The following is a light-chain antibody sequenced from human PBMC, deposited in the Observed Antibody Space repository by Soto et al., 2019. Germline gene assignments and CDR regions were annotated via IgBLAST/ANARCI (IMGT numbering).Light chain of an antibody. J-gene: IGKJ1*01. CDR2: GAS. CDR1: QSVSSSY. Sequence: EIVMTQSPATLSVSPGERATLSCRASQSVSSSYLAWYQQKPGQAPRLLIYGASSRAPGIPDRFSGSGSGTDFTLTISRLEPEDFAVYYSQQYGSSRTFGQGTKV. V-gene: IGKV3-20*01. CDR3: QQYGSSRT.